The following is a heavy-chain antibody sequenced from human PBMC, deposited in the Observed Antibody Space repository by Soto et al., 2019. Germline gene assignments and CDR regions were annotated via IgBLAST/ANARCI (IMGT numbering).Heavy chain of an antibody. CDR2: ISGSGGST. CDR3: AKGDWGYSYGYGYYGMDV. CDR1: GFTFSSYA. D-gene: IGHD5-18*01. V-gene: IGHV3-23*01. Sequence: EVQLLESGGGLVQPGGSLRLSCAASGFTFSSYAMSWVRQAPGKGLEWVSAISGSGGSTYYADSVKGRFTISRDNSKNTLYLQMNSLRAEDTAVYYCAKGDWGYSYGYGYYGMDVWGQGTTVTVSS. J-gene: IGHJ6*02.